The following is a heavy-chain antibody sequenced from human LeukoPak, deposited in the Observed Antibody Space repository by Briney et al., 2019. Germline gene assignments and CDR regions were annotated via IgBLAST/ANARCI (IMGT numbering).Heavy chain of an antibody. CDR3: ARDYGDNEDY. Sequence: ASVKVSCKASGYSITDYYIHWVRQAPGQGLEWMGRINPNTGDTNYAEKFKGRVTMTRDTSINTAYMELGRLRSGDTAVYYCARDYGDNEDYWGQGTLVTVSS. CDR2: INPNTGDT. V-gene: IGHV1-2*06. CDR1: GYSITDYY. D-gene: IGHD4-17*01. J-gene: IGHJ4*02.